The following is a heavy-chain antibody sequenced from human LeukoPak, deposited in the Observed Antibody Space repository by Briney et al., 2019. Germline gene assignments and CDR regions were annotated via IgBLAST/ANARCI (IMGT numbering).Heavy chain of an antibody. CDR2: IYHSGST. CDR3: ARDRASDY. V-gene: IGHV4-39*07. Sequence: SETLSLTCTVSGGSISSSSYYWGWIRQPPGKGLEWIGEIYHSGSTNYNPSLKSRVTISVDKSKNQFSLKLSSVTAADTAVYYCARDRASDYWGQGTLVTVSS. CDR1: GGSISSSSYY. J-gene: IGHJ4*02.